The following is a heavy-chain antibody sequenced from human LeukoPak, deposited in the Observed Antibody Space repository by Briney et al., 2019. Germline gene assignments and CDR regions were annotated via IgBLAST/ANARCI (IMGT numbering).Heavy chain of an antibody. Sequence: GESLKISCKDSGYSFTNYWIAWVRQMPGKSLGWVGIIYPGDSDTRYRPSFQGQVTISADKSISTAYLQWSSLKASDTAMYDCASPRYYYDGSGYPGAFDIWGQGTMVTVSS. D-gene: IGHD3-22*01. CDR2: IYPGDSDT. CDR1: GYSFTNYW. V-gene: IGHV5-51*01. J-gene: IGHJ3*02. CDR3: ASPRYYYDGSGYPGAFDI.